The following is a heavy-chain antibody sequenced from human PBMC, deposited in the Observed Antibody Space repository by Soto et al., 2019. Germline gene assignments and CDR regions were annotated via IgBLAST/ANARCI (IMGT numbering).Heavy chain of an antibody. V-gene: IGHV3-23*01. CDR3: AKDIVVVVAAADLDPNYYYYYMDV. D-gene: IGHD2-15*01. J-gene: IGHJ6*03. CDR2: ISGSGGST. CDR1: GFTFSSYA. Sequence: GGSLRLSCAASGFTFSSYAMSWVRQAPGKGLEWVSAISGSGGSTYYADSVKGRFTISRDNSKNTLYLQMNSLRAEDTAVYYCAKDIVVVVAAADLDPNYYYYYMDVWGKGTTVTVS.